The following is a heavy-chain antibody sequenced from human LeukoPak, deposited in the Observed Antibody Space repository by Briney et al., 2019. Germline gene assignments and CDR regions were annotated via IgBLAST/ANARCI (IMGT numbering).Heavy chain of an antibody. CDR2: ISYDGSNK. CDR1: GFTFSSYA. D-gene: IGHD4-11*01. V-gene: IGHV3-30*04. CDR3: ARAQTTVTPPDY. J-gene: IGHJ4*02. Sequence: GGSLRLSCAASGFTFSSYAMHWVRQAPGKGLEWVAVISYDGSNKYYADSVKGRFTISRDNSKNTLYLQMNSLRAEDTAVYYCARAQTTVTPPDYWGQGTLVTVSS.